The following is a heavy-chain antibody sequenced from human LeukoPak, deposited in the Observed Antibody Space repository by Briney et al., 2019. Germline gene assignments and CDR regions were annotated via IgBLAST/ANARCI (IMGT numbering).Heavy chain of an antibody. CDR2: LYSAGDI. Sequence: GGSLRLSCAVSGFTVRTNCMSWVRQAPGKGLEWVSILYSAGDIYYVDSVKGRFTISRDNSKNTLYLQMNSLRAEDTAVYYCAKDYSKTSYYGSGTYYRPNWFDPWGQGTLVTVSS. D-gene: IGHD3-10*01. J-gene: IGHJ5*02. V-gene: IGHV3-53*05. CDR1: GFTVRTNC. CDR3: AKDYSKTSYYGSGTYYRPNWFDP.